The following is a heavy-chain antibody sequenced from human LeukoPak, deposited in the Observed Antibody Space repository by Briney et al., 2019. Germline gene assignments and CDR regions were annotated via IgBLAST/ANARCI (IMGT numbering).Heavy chain of an antibody. CDR1: GFIFRNYA. J-gene: IGHJ4*02. CDR2: ISGSGGST. V-gene: IGHV3-23*01. CDR3: AKDLWFGESEGY. D-gene: IGHD3-10*01. Sequence: GGSLRLSCAASGFIFRNYAMSWVRQAPGKGLKWVSGISGSGGSTYYADSVKGRFTISRDNSKNTLYLQMNSLRAEDTAVYYCAKDLWFGESEGYWGQGTLVTVSS.